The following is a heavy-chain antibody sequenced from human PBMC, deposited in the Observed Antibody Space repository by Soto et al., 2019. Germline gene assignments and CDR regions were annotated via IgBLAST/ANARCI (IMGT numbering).Heavy chain of an antibody. D-gene: IGHD3-22*01. CDR1: VGTIISYA. J-gene: IGHJ4*02. V-gene: IGHV1-69*06. Sequence: GASVNVSGKASVGTIISYAISWVRQAPGQGLEWMGGIIPIFGTANYAQKFQGRVTITADRSTSTAYMELSSLRSEDTAVYYCARDVLYDRTQEGDWGQGTLVTVS. CDR3: ARDVLYDRTQEGD. CDR2: IIPIFGTA.